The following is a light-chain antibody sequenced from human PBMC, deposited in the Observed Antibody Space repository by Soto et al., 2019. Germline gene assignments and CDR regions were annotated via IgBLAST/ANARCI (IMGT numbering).Light chain of an antibody. J-gene: IGKJ5*01. CDR2: GAS. Sequence: EIVLTPSPGTLSLSPGERATLSCRASQSVYSRYLAWYQQKLGQAPRLLIYGASSRATGIPDRFSGSGSGTDFTLTISSLEPEDSAVYYCQQRHMWPITFGQGTRLEIK. CDR1: QSVYSRY. CDR3: QQRHMWPIT. V-gene: IGKV3D-20*02.